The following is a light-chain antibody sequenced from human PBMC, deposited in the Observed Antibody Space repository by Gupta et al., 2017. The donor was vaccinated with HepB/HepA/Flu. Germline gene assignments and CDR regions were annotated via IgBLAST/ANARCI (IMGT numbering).Light chain of an antibody. Sequence: AVRLTQSPSSISASTGDRVTITCRASQYMSSYLAWYQQKPGKAPNLLIYGASTLQSGVPSRFSGGGSGTDFTLPISHLQSEDFATYYCQQYEGYPLTFGRGTKVEIK. V-gene: IGKV1-8*01. CDR2: GAS. CDR3: QQYEGYPLT. J-gene: IGKJ1*01. CDR1: QYMSSY.